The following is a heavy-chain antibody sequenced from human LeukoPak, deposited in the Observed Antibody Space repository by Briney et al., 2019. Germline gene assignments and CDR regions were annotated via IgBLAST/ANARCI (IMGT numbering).Heavy chain of an antibody. J-gene: IGHJ5*02. CDR1: GASINSGALF. Sequence: PSGTLSLTCSVSGASINSGALFWGWIRQSPGMGLQWIASIYHNGSTYYTPSLKSRLTMSLDMSKNHFSLRLKSVTAADTAVYYCAREEFGTALFDLWGQGTLVTVSS. V-gene: IGHV4-39*07. CDR3: AREEFGTALFDL. CDR2: IYHNGST. D-gene: IGHD1-7*01.